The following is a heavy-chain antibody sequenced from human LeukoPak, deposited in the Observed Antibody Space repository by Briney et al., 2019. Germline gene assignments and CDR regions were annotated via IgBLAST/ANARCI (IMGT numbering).Heavy chain of an antibody. CDR3: ASRRRGGELPTPLVH. CDR1: GFTFSSYA. CDR2: ISGSGGSK. J-gene: IGHJ4*02. Sequence: GGSLRLSCAASGFTFSSYAMSWVRQAPGKGLEWVSAISGSGGSKYYADSVKGRFTISRDNSKNTLYMQMKSLRAADTAVYYCASRRRGGELPTPLVHWGQGTLVTVSS. D-gene: IGHD1-26*01. V-gene: IGHV3-23*01.